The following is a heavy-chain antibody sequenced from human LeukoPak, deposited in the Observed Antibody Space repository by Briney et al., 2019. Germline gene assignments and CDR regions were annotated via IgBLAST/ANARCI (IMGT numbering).Heavy chain of an antibody. CDR2: IYPGDSDT. J-gene: IGHJ4*02. Sequence: PGESLKISCKGSGYSFTSYWIGWVRQMPGKGLEWMGIIYPGDSDTRYTPSFQGQFTISADKAISTAYLQWSSLKASDTALYYCAIQGLYCGGDCSPPLAPNFDYWGQGTLVTVSS. D-gene: IGHD2-21*02. CDR3: AIQGLYCGGDCSPPLAPNFDY. CDR1: GYSFTSYW. V-gene: IGHV5-51*01.